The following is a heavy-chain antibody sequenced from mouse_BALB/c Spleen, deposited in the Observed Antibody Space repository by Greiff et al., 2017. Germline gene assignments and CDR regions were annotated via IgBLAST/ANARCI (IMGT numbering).Heavy chain of an antibody. J-gene: IGHJ4*01. D-gene: IGHD1-1*01. CDR3: ARGNYYGSSRGDY. V-gene: IGHV1-80*01. Sequence: QVHVKQSGAELVRPGSSVKISCKASGYAFSSYWMNWVKQRPGQGLEWIGQIYPGDGDTNYNGKFKGKATLTADKSSSTAYMQLSSLTSEDSAVYFCARGNYYGSSRGDYWGQGTSVTVSS. CDR2: IYPGDGDT. CDR1: GYAFSSYW.